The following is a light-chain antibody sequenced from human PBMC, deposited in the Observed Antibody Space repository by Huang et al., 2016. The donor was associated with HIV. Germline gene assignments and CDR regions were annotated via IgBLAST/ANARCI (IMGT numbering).Light chain of an antibody. CDR1: QGIGNY. CDR3: QQYHSLPWT. J-gene: IGKJ1*01. Sequence: DIQMTQSPSSLSASVGDRVTITCRASQGIGNYLAWYQQKPEKAPRLLLYATSTLESGVPSRFSGSGAGTHYTLTINTLHPEDIASYYCQQYHSLPWTFGQGTKVEIK. CDR2: ATS. V-gene: IGKV1-NL1*01.